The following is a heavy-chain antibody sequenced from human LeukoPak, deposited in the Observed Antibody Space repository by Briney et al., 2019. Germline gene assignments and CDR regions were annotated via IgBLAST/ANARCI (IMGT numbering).Heavy chain of an antibody. V-gene: IGHV3-15*07. CDR1: GFTFSNAW. CDR2: IKSKTDGGTT. Sequence: PGGSLRLSCAASGFTFSNAWINWVRQAPGKGLEWVGRIKSKTDGGTTDYAAPVKGRFTISRDDSKNTLYLQMNSLKTEDTAVYYCTTDSISLYLAYCGGDCYFDYWGQGTLVTVSS. D-gene: IGHD2-21*02. CDR3: TTDSISLYLAYCGGDCYFDY. J-gene: IGHJ4*02.